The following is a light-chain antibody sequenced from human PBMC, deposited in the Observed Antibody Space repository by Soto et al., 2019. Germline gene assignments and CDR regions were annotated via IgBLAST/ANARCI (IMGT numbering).Light chain of an antibody. CDR1: QNINNY. V-gene: IGKV1-33*01. CDR3: QHYENLPT. J-gene: IGKJ5*01. CDR2: DAS. Sequence: IQMTQSPSSRSSSLGDRVTITCQASQNINNYLNWYQQKPGRAPKLLIYDASNFEAGVPSRFRGSGSGTDFTFTISRMTPEDIATYYCQHYENLPTFGQGTRLEIK.